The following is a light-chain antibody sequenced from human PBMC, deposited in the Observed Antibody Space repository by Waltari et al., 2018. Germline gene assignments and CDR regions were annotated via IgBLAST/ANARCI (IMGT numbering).Light chain of an antibody. J-gene: IGKJ3*01. Sequence: IVLTQSPATLSLSPGERATLSCRASQSVNNYLAWFQQKPGQAPRLLIHGASSMATGIPDRISGSGSWTDFTLTISGLEPQDVAVYYCQQYSSSPLTFGPGTKVDIK. CDR3: QQYSSSPLT. CDR2: GAS. V-gene: IGKV3-20*01. CDR1: QSVNNY.